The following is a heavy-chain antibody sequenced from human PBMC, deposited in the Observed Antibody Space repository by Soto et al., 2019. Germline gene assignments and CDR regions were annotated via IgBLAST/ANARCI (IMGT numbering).Heavy chain of an antibody. CDR2: IRNKGNNYAT. CDR1: GFTFSDSA. J-gene: IGHJ4*02. V-gene: IGHV3-73*02. CDR3: TARRDWTAVDPIYY. Sequence: EVQLVESGGGLVQPGGSLKVSCAASGFTFSDSAMHWVRQASGKGLEWVGRIRNKGNNYATAYTASVKGRFTISRDDSKYTVYLQTNSLKTDDTAVYYCTARRDWTAVDPIYYWGLGTLVTVSS. D-gene: IGHD5-18*01.